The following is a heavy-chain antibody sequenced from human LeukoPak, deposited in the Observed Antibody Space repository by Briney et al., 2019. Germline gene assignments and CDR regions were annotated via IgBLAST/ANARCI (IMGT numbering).Heavy chain of an antibody. D-gene: IGHD2-2*01. CDR2: IIPIFGTA. J-gene: IGHJ4*02. CDR1: GGTFSSYA. V-gene: IGHV1-69*13. Sequence: ASVKVSCKASGGTFSSYAISWVRQAPGQGLEWMGGIIPIFGTANYAQKFQGRVTITADESTSTAYMELSSLRSEDTAVYYCARERDNRYCSSISCYAFDYWGQGTLVTVSS. CDR3: ARERDNRYCSSISCYAFDY.